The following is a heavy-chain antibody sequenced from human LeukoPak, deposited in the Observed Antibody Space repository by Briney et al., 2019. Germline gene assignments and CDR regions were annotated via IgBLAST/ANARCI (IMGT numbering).Heavy chain of an antibody. CDR2: IYYSGST. V-gene: IGHV4-61*08. Sequence: SETLSLTCTVSGGSISTGDYYWSWIRQPPGKGLEWIGYIYYSGSTNYNPSLKSRVTISVDTSKNQFSLKLSSVTAADTAVYYCARVRVTMIVVYAFDIWGQGTMVTVSS. D-gene: IGHD3-22*01. CDR3: ARVRVTMIVVYAFDI. CDR1: GGSISTGDYY. J-gene: IGHJ3*02.